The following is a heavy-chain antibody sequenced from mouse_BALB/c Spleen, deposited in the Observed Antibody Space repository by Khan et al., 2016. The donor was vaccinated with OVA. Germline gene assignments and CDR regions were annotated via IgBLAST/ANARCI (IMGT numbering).Heavy chain of an antibody. V-gene: IGHV1S137*01. CDR2: ISTYYGDA. Sequence: QVRLQQSGAELVRPGVSVKISCKGSGYTFTDFTLHWMKQSHTKSLEWIGVISTYYGDATYNQKFKGKATMTVDKASSTAYLELARLPSEDSAIFCGTRGGGGNRFAYWGQGTLVTVSA. CDR1: GYTFTDFT. CDR3: TRGGGGNRFAY. J-gene: IGHJ3*01.